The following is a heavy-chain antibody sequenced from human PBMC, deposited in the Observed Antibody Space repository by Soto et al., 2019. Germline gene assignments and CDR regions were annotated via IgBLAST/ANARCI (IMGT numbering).Heavy chain of an antibody. CDR3: ARTVCSSASCYGYYYYGLDV. D-gene: IGHD2-2*01. J-gene: IGHJ6*02. CDR2: IYYSGST. V-gene: IGHV4-31*03. Sequence: SETLSLTCTVYGDSVSSTNNYWSWIRQHPGKGLEWIGYIYYSGSTYYNPSLKSRPAISVDTSKNQFSLKLSSVTAADTAVYYCARTVCSSASCYGYYYYGLDVWGQGTTVTVSS. CDR1: GDSVSSTNNY.